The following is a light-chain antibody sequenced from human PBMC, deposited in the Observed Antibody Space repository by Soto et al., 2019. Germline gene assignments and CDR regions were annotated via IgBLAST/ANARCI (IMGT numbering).Light chain of an antibody. J-gene: IGKJ4*01. CDR2: GAS. Sequence: VVSISPGTLSLSQGVRATLSCRASHSVSSSYLAWYQQKPGQAPRLLIYGASSRATGIPDRFSGSGSGTDFTLTIIRLEPEDFAVYYSQDYGSSLITFCGVTKVDIK. V-gene: IGKV3-20*01. CDR1: HSVSSSY. CDR3: QDYGSSLIT.